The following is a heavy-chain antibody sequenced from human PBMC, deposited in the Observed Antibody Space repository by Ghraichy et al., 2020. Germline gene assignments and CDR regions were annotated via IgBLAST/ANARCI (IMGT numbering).Heavy chain of an antibody. CDR2: IRSKAYGGTT. D-gene: IGHD2-15*01. CDR3: SRAARGYCSAGSCYYFDY. J-gene: IGHJ4*02. CDR1: GFTFGDYA. V-gene: IGHV3-49*03. Sequence: GGSLRLSWTASGFTFGDYAMSWFRQAPGKGLEWVGFIRSKAYGGTTEYAASVKGRFTITRDDSKSIAYLQMNSLRTEDTAVYYCSRAARGYCSAGSCYYFDYWGQGTLVTVSS.